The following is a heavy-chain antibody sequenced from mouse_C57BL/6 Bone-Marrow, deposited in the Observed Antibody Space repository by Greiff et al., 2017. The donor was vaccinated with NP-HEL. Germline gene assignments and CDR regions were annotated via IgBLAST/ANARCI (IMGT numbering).Heavy chain of an antibody. Sequence: DVKLVESGGGLVQSGRSLRLSCATSGFTFSDFYMEWVRQAPGKGLEWIAASRNKANDYTTEYSASVKGRFIVSRDTSQSILYLQMNALRAEDTAIYYCARDAIYGYDVHWYFDVWGTGTTVTVSS. D-gene: IGHD2-2*01. CDR1: GFTFSDFY. CDR2: SRNKANDYTT. CDR3: ARDAIYGYDVHWYFDV. J-gene: IGHJ1*03. V-gene: IGHV7-1*01.